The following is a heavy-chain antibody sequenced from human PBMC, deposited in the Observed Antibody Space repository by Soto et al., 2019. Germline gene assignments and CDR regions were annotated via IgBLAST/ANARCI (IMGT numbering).Heavy chain of an antibody. CDR1: GGSFSGYY. Sequence: SETLSLTCAVYGGSFSGYYWSWIRQPPGKGLEWIGSISYSGSTYYNPSLKSRVSISADTSKNQFSLRMNSMIAADTAVYYCARADPAASVGYWGQGTLVTVSS. CDR3: ARADPAASVGY. J-gene: IGHJ4*02. V-gene: IGHV4-59*01. CDR2: ISYSGST. D-gene: IGHD2-2*01.